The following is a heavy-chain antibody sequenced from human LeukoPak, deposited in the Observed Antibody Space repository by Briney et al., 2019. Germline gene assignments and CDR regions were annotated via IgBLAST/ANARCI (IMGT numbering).Heavy chain of an antibody. CDR3: ARLGYNWNYVD. Sequence: PSETLSLTCTVSGGSISSSGYYWGWIRQPPGKGLEWIAIIYYVGSTYYDPSLKSRVTISADMSKNQFSLKLSSLTAADTAVYYCARLGYNWNYVDWGQGTLVTVSS. V-gene: IGHV4-39*01. CDR2: IYYVGST. CDR1: GGSISSSGYY. D-gene: IGHD1-7*01. J-gene: IGHJ4*02.